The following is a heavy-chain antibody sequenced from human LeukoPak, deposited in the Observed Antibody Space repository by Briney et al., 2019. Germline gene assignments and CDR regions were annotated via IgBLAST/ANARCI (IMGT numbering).Heavy chain of an antibody. CDR2: IYPGDSDT. J-gene: IGHJ3*02. CDR1: GYSFTNYW. V-gene: IGHV5-51*01. CDR3: ARHVTQSAGMDSSSWYFCPI. Sequence: GESLKISCKGSGYSFTNYWIGWVRQMPGKGLEWMGIIYPGDSDTRYSPSFQGQVTISADKSISTAYLQWSSLKASDTAMYYCARHVTQSAGMDSSSWYFCPIWGQGTMVTVSS. D-gene: IGHD6-13*01.